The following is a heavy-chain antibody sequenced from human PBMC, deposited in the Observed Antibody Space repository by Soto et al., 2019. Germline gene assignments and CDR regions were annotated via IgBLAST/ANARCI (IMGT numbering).Heavy chain of an antibody. CDR2: ISARSSSI. D-gene: IGHD1-20*01. Sequence: DVQLVESGGGLVKPGGSLRLSCAASGFNFITFSMNWVRQAPGKGLEWVSSISARSSSIYYAESVKGRFTVSRDNAKNSLYLQMNSLTAEDTALYYCVRDAYNRDAFDIWGQGTTVPVSS. CDR3: VRDAYNRDAFDI. CDR1: GFNFITFS. V-gene: IGHV3-21*01. J-gene: IGHJ3*02.